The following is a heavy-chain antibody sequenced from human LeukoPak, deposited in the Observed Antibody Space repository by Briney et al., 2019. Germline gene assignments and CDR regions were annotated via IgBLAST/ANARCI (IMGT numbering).Heavy chain of an antibody. CDR1: GFTFSNYS. J-gene: IGHJ4*02. V-gene: IGHV3-23*01. D-gene: IGHD3-3*01. CDR2: ISGSGGST. Sequence: PGGSLRLSCAASGFTFSNYSMNWVRQAPGKGLEWVSAISGSGGSTYYADSVKGRFTISRDNSKNTLFLQMNSLRAEDTAVYYCAKEWLLSPSFDYWGQGTLVTVSS. CDR3: AKEWLLSPSFDY.